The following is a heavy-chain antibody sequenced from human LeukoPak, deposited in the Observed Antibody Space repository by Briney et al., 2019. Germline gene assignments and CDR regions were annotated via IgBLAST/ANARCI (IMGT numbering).Heavy chain of an antibody. J-gene: IGHJ3*02. CDR2: ISSSSSYI. Sequence: GGSLRLSCAASGFTFSSYSMNWVRQAPGKGLEWVSSISSSSSYIYYADSVKGRFTISRDNAKNSLYLQMNSLRAEDTAVYYCAKDLRATPEAFDIWGQGTMVTVSS. CDR3: AKDLRATPEAFDI. D-gene: IGHD1-26*01. V-gene: IGHV3-21*04. CDR1: GFTFSSYS.